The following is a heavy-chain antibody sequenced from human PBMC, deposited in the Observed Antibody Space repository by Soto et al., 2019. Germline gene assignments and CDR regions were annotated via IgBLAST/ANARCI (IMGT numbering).Heavy chain of an antibody. Sequence: VGSLRLSCAASGFPFSDSYMAWIRQAPGKGLEEIATISSTGSTPYYADSVKGRFTISRDNAQNSLYLEMNNLRAEDTAVYYCARGQQLVANWLDPWGQGILVTVSS. V-gene: IGHV3-11*01. CDR3: ARGQQLVANWLDP. J-gene: IGHJ5*02. CDR1: GFPFSDSY. CDR2: ISSTGSTP. D-gene: IGHD6-6*01.